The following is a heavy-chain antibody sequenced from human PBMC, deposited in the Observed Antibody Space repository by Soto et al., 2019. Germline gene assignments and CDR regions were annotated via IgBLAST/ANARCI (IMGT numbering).Heavy chain of an antibody. CDR1: GGSISSYY. CDR3: ARYHDSSGYYPSFDY. D-gene: IGHD3-22*01. V-gene: IGHV4-59*01. J-gene: IGHJ4*02. CDR2: IYYSGST. Sequence: SETLSLTCTVSGGSISSYYWSWIRQPPGKGLEWIGYIYYSGSTNYNPSLKSRVTISVDTSKNQFSLKLSSVTAADTAVYYCARYHDSSGYYPSFDYWGQGXLVTVSS.